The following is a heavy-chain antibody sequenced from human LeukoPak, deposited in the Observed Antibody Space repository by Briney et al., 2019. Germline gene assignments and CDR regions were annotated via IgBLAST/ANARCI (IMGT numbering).Heavy chain of an antibody. D-gene: IGHD3-3*01. Sequence: SETLSLTCTVSGGSISSYYWSWIRQPPGKGLEWIGYIYYSGSTNYNPSLKSRVTISVDTSKNQFSLKLSSVTAADTAVYYCARVPAYDFWSGYLYWGQGTLVTVSS. V-gene: IGHV4-59*12. CDR1: GGSISSYY. J-gene: IGHJ4*02. CDR2: IYYSGST. CDR3: ARVPAYDFWSGYLY.